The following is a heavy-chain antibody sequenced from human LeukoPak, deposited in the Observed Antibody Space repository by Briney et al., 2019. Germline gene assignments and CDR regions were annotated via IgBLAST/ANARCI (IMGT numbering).Heavy chain of an antibody. Sequence: TGGSLRLSCAASGFTFDDYAMHWVRQAPGKGLEWVSGISWNSGSIGYADSVKGRFTISRDNAKNSLYLQMNSLRAEDTALYYCARRIAAAAFDPWGQGTLVTVSS. D-gene: IGHD6-13*01. CDR1: GFTFDDYA. CDR3: ARRIAAAAFDP. J-gene: IGHJ5*02. CDR2: ISWNSGSI. V-gene: IGHV3-9*01.